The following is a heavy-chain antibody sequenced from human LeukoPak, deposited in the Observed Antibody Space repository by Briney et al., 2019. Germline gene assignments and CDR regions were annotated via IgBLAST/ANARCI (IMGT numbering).Heavy chain of an antibody. CDR3: AKDFNWGWDY. CDR2: VLSDGSRK. V-gene: IGHV3-30*02. Sequence: GGSLRLSCAASGFTFRNYNMHWVRQPPGKGLEWVAYVLSDGSRKYYADSVKGRFTISRDDSKNTLFLQMNSLRPEDTALYYCAKDFNWGWDYWGQGTLVTVSS. CDR1: GFTFRNYN. J-gene: IGHJ4*02. D-gene: IGHD7-27*01.